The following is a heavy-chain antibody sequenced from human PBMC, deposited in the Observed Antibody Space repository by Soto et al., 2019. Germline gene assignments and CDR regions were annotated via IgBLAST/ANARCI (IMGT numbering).Heavy chain of an antibody. CDR3: ARATPPGDAFDI. V-gene: IGHV3-13*01. CDR1: GFTFSSYD. Sequence: GGSLRLSCAASGFTFSSYDMHWVRQATGKGLEWVSAIGTAGDTYYPGSVKGRFTISRENAKNSLYLQMNSLRAGDTAVYYCARATPPGDAFDIWGQGTMVTVS. CDR2: IGTAGDT. J-gene: IGHJ3*02.